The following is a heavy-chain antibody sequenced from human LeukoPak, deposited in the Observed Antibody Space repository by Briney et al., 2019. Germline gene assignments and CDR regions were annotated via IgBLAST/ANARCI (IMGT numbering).Heavy chain of an antibody. CDR1: GFIFNNYA. J-gene: IGHJ4*02. CDR2: ISSSGSTI. V-gene: IGHV3-48*03. CDR3: ARDLYGYDSSGSSPLFDY. Sequence: QTGGSLRLSCAVSGFIFNNYAMSWVRQAPGKGLEWVSYISSSGSTIYYADPVKGRFSISRDNAKNSLYLQMNRLRAEDTAVYYCARDLYGYDSSGSSPLFDYWGQGTLVTVSS. D-gene: IGHD3-22*01.